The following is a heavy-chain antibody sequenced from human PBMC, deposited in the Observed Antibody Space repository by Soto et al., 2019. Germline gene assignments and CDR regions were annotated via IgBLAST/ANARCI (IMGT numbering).Heavy chain of an antibody. Sequence: LSLTCTVSGGSISSGGYYWSWTRQHPGKGLEWIGYIYYSGSTYYNPSLKSRVTISVDTSKNQFSLKLSSVTAADTAVYYCARDANRYASGSYGMDVWGQGXTVTVYS. CDR2: IYYSGST. J-gene: IGHJ6*02. CDR1: GGSISSGGYY. CDR3: ARDANRYASGSYGMDV. V-gene: IGHV4-31*03. D-gene: IGHD3-10*01.